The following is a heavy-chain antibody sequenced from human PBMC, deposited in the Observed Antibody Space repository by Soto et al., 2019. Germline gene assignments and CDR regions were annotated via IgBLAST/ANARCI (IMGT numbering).Heavy chain of an antibody. Sequence: GASVKVSCKASGYTFTSYAMHWVRTAPGQRLEWMGWINAGNGNTKYSQKFQGRVTITRDTSASTAYMELSSLRSEDTAVYYCAREVGGSGSSHWGQGTLVTAPQ. CDR1: GYTFTSYA. V-gene: IGHV1-3*01. CDR2: INAGNGNT. D-gene: IGHD3-10*01. CDR3: AREVGGSGSSH. J-gene: IGHJ4*02.